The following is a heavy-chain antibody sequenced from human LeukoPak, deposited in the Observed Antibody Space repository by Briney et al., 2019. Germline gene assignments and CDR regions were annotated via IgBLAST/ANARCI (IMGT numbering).Heavy chain of an antibody. CDR3: VKRGHSDDYAYDY. CDR1: GFTFSSNE. CDR2: ISSSGSTI. D-gene: IGHD4-17*01. V-gene: IGHV3-48*03. J-gene: IGHJ4*02. Sequence: PGGSLRLSCAASGFTFSSNEMNWVRQAPGKGLEWVSYISSSGSTIYYADPVKGRFTISRDNAKNSLYLQMNSLRPEDTAVYHCVKRGHSDDYAYDYWGQGTLVTVSS.